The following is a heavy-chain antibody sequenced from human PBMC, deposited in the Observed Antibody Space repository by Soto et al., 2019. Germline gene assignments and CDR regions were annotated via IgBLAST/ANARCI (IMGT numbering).Heavy chain of an antibody. V-gene: IGHV4-4*02. CDR1: GGSINSRYW. CDR2: IYHSGST. Sequence: SETLSLTCAVSGGSINSRYWWSWVRQSPGKGLEWIGEIYHSGSTNYNPSLKSRVTISVDKSKNQFSLNLSSVTAADTAVYYCARDMAEEHISYYFDYWGQGA. J-gene: IGHJ4*02. CDR3: ARDMAEEHISYYFDY. D-gene: IGHD2-21*01.